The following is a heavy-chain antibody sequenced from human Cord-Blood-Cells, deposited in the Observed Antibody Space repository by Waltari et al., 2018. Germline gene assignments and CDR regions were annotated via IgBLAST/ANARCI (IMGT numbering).Heavy chain of an antibody. V-gene: IGHV4-34*01. J-gene: IGHJ4*02. Sequence: QVQLQQWGAGLLKPSETLSLTCAVYGGSFSGYYGSWIRQPPGKGLEWIGEINHSGSTNYNPSLKSRVTISVDTSKNQFSLKLSSVTAADTAVYYCAGRVAPYYFDYWGQGTLVTVSS. CDR2: INHSGST. CDR1: GGSFSGYY. CDR3: AGRVAPYYFDY. D-gene: IGHD2-2*01.